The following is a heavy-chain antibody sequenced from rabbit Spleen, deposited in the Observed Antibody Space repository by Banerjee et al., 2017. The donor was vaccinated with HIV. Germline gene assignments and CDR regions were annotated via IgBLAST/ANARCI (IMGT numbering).Heavy chain of an antibody. D-gene: IGHD2-1*01. J-gene: IGHJ4*01. V-gene: IGHV1S47*01. Sequence: QEQLVESGGGLVQPGGSLKLSCKASGFDFSSYGVSWVRQAPGKGLEWIGYIDPIFGSTYYASWVNGRFTVSRHNAQNTLYLQLNSLTGADTATYFCVRDQAGDADYGPYYLNFWGQGTLVTVS. CDR2: IDPIFGST. CDR3: VRDQAGDADYGPYYLNF. CDR1: GFDFSSYG.